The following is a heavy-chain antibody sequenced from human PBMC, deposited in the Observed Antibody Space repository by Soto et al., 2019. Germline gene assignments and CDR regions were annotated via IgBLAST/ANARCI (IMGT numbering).Heavy chain of an antibody. D-gene: IGHD6-6*01. J-gene: IGHJ5*02. CDR1: GYTFTNND. Sequence: ASVKVSCKASGYTFTNNDINWVRQAPGQGLEWIGWMNTNTNTTESAEVFEGRVSLTWDTSIRTAYMQLNSLKIDDTAVYYCAREVVETSSLWLDPWGQGTLVTVSS. CDR2: MNTNTNTT. V-gene: IGHV1-8*01. CDR3: AREVVETSSLWLDP.